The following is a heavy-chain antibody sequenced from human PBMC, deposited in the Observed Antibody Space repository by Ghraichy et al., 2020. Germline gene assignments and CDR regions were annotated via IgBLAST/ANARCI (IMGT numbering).Heavy chain of an antibody. CDR2: IKEDGTVK. CDR3: ARDLSTSWNYYGMDV. D-gene: IGHD6-13*01. CDR1: GFTFSTYW. Sequence: GGSLRLSCAASGFTFSTYWMSWVRQAPGKALDWVANIKEDGTVKYYADSVKGRFTISRDNAKSSLYLEMNSLRAEDTAVYYCARDLSTSWNYYGMDVWGQGTTITVSS. J-gene: IGHJ6*02. V-gene: IGHV3-7*01.